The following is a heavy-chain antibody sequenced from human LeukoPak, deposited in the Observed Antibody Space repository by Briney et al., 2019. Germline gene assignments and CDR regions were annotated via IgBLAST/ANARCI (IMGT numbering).Heavy chain of an antibody. CDR1: GFTFSSYA. CDR2: ISYDGSNK. J-gene: IGHJ4*02. D-gene: IGHD3-9*01. Sequence: GGSLRLSCAASGFTFSSYAMHWVRQAPGKGLEWGAVISYDGSNKYYADSVKGRFTISRDNSKNTLYLQMNSLRAEDTAVYYCAKDRTTLRPYDILTGYKHPPGRFIGYWGQGTLVTVSS. CDR3: AKDRTTLRPYDILTGYKHPPGRFIGY. V-gene: IGHV3-30-3*01.